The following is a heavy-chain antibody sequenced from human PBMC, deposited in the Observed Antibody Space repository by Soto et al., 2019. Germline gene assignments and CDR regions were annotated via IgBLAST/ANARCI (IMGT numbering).Heavy chain of an antibody. CDR2: IGTAGDT. Sequence: PGGSLRLSCAASGFTFSSYDMHWVRQATGKGLEWVSAIGTAGDTYYPGSVKGRFTISRENAKNSLYLQMNSLRAGDTAVYYCATEGVYYGMDVWGHGTTVTVSS. CDR1: GFTFSSYD. J-gene: IGHJ6*02. D-gene: IGHD2-8*01. CDR3: ATEGVYYGMDV. V-gene: IGHV3-13*04.